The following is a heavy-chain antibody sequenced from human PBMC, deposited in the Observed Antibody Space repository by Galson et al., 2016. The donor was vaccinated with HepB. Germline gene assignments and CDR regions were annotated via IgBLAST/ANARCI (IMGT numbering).Heavy chain of an antibody. Sequence: SVKVSCKASGGSFSRYAISWVRQAPGQGLEWMGGIIPIYGTTNYAQRFQGRVTITADEPTTTAYMELSSLKSEDTAVYYCARVNSMYYSDVGGANKAWFDAWGQGTVVTVSS. D-gene: IGHD3-22*01. CDR1: GGSFSRYA. CDR2: IIPIYGTT. V-gene: IGHV1-69*13. CDR3: ARVNSMYYSDVGGANKAWFDA. J-gene: IGHJ5*02.